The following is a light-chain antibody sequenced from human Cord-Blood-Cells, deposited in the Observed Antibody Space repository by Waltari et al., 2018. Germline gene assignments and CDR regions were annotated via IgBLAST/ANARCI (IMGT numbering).Light chain of an antibody. CDR2: EGS. J-gene: IGLJ3*02. Sequence: QSALTQPASVSGSPGQSITISCTGTSSDVGSYNLVSWYQQHPSKAPKLMIYEGSKRPSVVSNRFSGSKSGNTASLTIAGLQAEDEADYYCCSYAGVFGGGTKLTVL. CDR1: SSDVGSYNL. V-gene: IGLV2-23*01. CDR3: CSYAGV.